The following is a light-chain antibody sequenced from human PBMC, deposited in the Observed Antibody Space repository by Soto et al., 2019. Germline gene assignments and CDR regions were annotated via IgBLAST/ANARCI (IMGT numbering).Light chain of an antibody. CDR2: EVS. J-gene: IGLJ2*01. V-gene: IGLV2-8*01. CDR3: SSYTSSSTPVV. CDR1: SSDVGRYNY. Sequence: QSVLTQPPSASGSPGQSVTISCTGTSSDVGRYNYVSWYQQHPGKAPKLMIYEVSKRPSGIPDRFSGSKFGNTASLTVSGLQAEDEAHYYCSSYTSSSTPVVFGGGTKLTVL.